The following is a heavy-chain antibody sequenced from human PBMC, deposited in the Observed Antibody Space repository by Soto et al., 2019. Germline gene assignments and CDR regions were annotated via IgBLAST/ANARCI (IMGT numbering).Heavy chain of an antibody. Sequence: SETLSLTCAVYGGSFSGYYWSWIRQPPGKGLEWIGEINHSGSTNYNPSLKSRVTISVDTSKNQFSLKLSSVTAADTAVYYCARSNIVVVPAALGHYTKYYFDYWGQGTLVTVSS. CDR1: GGSFSGYY. CDR3: ARSNIVVVPAALGHYTKYYFDY. CDR2: INHSGST. J-gene: IGHJ4*02. D-gene: IGHD2-2*01. V-gene: IGHV4-34*01.